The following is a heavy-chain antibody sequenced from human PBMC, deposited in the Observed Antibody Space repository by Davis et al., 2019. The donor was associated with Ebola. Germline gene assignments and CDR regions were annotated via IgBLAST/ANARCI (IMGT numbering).Heavy chain of an antibody. J-gene: IGHJ4*02. Sequence: ASVKVSRKSSGYTFTSYGLVWVRQAPGLGLEWMGWISGFNTNTNFAQKFQGRVTVSKDTFTNTAYMDLRSLTSDDTAIYYCARAPNYDVLTGTSSYYFDYWGQGTLVTVSS. V-gene: IGHV1-18*04. CDR3: ARAPNYDVLTGTSSYYFDY. CDR1: GYTFTSYG. CDR2: ISGFNTNT. D-gene: IGHD3-9*01.